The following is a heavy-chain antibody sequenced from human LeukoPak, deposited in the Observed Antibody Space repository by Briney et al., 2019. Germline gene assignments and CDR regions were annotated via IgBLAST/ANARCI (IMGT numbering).Heavy chain of an antibody. D-gene: IGHD3-22*01. CDR1: GYTFTSYA. CDR3: ARNYYDSSGYYWVFDY. J-gene: IGHJ4*02. CDR2: INAGNGNT. Sequence: ASVKVSCKASGYTFTSYAMHWVRQAPGQRLEWMGWINAGNGNTKYSQKSQGRVTITRDTSASTAYMELSSLRSEDTAVYYCARNYYDSSGYYWVFDYWGQGTLVTVSS. V-gene: IGHV1-3*01.